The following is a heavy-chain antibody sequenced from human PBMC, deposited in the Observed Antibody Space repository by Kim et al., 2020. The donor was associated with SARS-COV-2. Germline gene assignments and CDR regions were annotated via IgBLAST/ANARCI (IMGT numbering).Heavy chain of an antibody. CDR1: GFMFSTSV. Sequence: SVKVSCKASGFMFSTSVMQWVRQARGQRLEWIGRVVVGSSDTNYAQKFQERVSITRDMASSTAYLELSSLRSEDTAVYYCAAEIGAEACGDYGCHFYY. CDR2: VVVGSSDT. V-gene: IGHV1-58*02. CDR3: AAEIGAEACGDYGCHFYY. J-gene: IGHJ6*01. D-gene: IGHD4-17*01.